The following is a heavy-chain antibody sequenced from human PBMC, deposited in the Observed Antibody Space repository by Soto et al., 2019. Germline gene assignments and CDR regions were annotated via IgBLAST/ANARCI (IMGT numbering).Heavy chain of an antibody. D-gene: IGHD3-10*01. CDR3: AGVYGSGSLTNWFAP. Sequence: QVQLQESGPGLVKPSETLSLTCTVSGGSITNYLWSWIRQSPGKGLEWIGYIYYSGTTNYNPSLMSRVTISVDTSKNHFSLTLTSVTAADTAVYYCAGVYGSGSLTNWFAPWGRGTLVTVAP. CDR2: IYYSGTT. CDR1: GGSITNYL. V-gene: IGHV4-59*01. J-gene: IGHJ5*02.